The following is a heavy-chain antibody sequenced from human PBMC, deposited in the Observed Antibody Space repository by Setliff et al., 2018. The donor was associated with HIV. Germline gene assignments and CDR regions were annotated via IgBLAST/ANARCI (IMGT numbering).Heavy chain of an antibody. CDR2: IYYTGFA. CDR1: GDSISSGSYF. CDR3: ARGGFKWSGSYADY. Sequence: PSETLSLTCSVSGDSISSGSYFWGWIRQTPGKGLEWIGNIYYTGFAYYNPSLKSRVTISLDTSKTHFFLNLTSVTAADTAVYYCARGGFKWSGSYADYWGQGTLVTVSS. D-gene: IGHD1-26*01. J-gene: IGHJ4*02. V-gene: IGHV4-39*02.